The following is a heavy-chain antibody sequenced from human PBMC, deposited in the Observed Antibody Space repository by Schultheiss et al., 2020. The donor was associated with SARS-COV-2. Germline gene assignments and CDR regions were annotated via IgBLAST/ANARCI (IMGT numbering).Heavy chain of an antibody. D-gene: IGHD3-3*02. Sequence: GGSLRLSCAASGFTFSSYAMHWVRQAPGKGLEWVSVLYTGGDTHYSDSARGRFTISRDSSKNTLYLQMNSLRPEDTAVYYCARDLQGHFGLDVWGQGTTVTVSS. CDR3: ARDLQGHFGLDV. J-gene: IGHJ6*02. CDR2: LYTGGDT. CDR1: GFTFSSYA. V-gene: IGHV3-NL1*01.